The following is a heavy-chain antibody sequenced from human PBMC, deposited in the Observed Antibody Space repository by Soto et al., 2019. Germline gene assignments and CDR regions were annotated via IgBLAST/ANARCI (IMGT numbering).Heavy chain of an antibody. V-gene: IGHV3-33*01. D-gene: IGHD3-16*01. CDR1: GFTFTEHG. Sequence: QVQLVESGGGVVQPGKSLRLSCVASGFTFTEHGMHWVRQAPGKGLEWVAVIFDDGINKYYADSVKGRFTISRDTSKSTLYLQMNSLRAEVMAVYYCARDHNRVGGYNWFDAWGQGTLVTVSS. CDR2: IFDDGINK. CDR3: ARDHNRVGGYNWFDA. J-gene: IGHJ5*02.